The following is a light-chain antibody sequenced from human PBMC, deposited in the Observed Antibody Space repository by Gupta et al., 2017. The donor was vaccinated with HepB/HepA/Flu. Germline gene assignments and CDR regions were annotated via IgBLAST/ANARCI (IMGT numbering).Light chain of an antibody. V-gene: IGLV4-69*01. CDR3: QTGGTGIEV. Sequence: QLVVTRSPSASASLGSSVKRTCTLSSGHKHYAIAWHQQQPEKGPRFLMRLNSDGSHTKGDGISDRFSGSSSGVERYLTISSLQSADEDDYYCQTGGTGIEVFGGGTKLTVL. CDR2: LNSDGSH. CDR1: SGHKHYA. J-gene: IGLJ2*01.